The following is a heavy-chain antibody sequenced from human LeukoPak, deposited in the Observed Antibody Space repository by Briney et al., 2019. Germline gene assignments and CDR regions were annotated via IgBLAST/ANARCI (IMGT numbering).Heavy chain of an antibody. Sequence: GGSLRLSCAASGFTFRSYWKSWVRQAPGKGLEWVANINQGGSVQYYMDSVKGRFTISRDNAKNSLYLQMNSLRAEDTAVYYCAGSTVTTGPVDYWGQGTLVTVSS. CDR1: GFTFRSYW. J-gene: IGHJ4*02. V-gene: IGHV3-7*01. CDR3: AGSTVTTGPVDY. CDR2: INQGGSVQ. D-gene: IGHD4-17*01.